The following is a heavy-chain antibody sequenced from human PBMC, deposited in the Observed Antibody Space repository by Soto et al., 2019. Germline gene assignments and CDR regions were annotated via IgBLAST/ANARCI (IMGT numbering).Heavy chain of an antibody. J-gene: IGHJ3*01. D-gene: IGHD3-22*01. CDR3: ARDPDDDNAYDV. CDR2: IIPILGIA. V-gene: IGHV1-69*04. Sequence: SVKVSCKACGGTFSSYTISWVRQAPGQGLEWMGRIIPILGIANYAQKLQGRVTMTTDTSTRTAYMELRSLRSDDTAVYYCARDPDDDNAYDVWGQGTMVTVSS. CDR1: GGTFSSYT.